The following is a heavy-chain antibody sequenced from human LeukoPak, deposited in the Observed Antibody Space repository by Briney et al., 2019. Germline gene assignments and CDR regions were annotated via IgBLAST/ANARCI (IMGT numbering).Heavy chain of an antibody. V-gene: IGHV3-48*02. CDR3: ASSGSYRFDY. D-gene: IGHD1-26*01. CDR1: GFTFSRYT. J-gene: IGHJ4*02. Sequence: GGSLRLSCAASGFTFSRYTMNWVRQAPGKGREWVSHISTSGSAMYYADSVKGRFTISRDNAKDSLYLQMNSLRDEDTAVYYCASSGSYRFDYWGQGTLVTVSS. CDR2: ISTSGSAM.